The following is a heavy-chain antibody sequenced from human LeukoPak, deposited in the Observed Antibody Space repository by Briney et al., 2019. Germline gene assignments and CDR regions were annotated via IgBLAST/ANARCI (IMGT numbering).Heavy chain of an antibody. CDR3: AREGGDYDILTGYYSS. J-gene: IGHJ4*02. CDR1: GFTFSSYW. CDR2: INSDGSST. D-gene: IGHD3-9*01. V-gene: IGHV3-74*01. Sequence: PGGSLRLSCAGSGFTFSSYWMHWVRQAPGKGLVWVSRINSDGSSTSYADSVKGRFTISRDNAKNTLYLQMNSLRAEDTAVYYCAREGGDYDILTGYYSSWGQGTLVTVSS.